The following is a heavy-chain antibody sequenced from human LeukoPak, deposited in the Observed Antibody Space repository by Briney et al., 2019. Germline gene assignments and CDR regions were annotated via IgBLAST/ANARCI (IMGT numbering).Heavy chain of an antibody. CDR1: GGSISSYY. D-gene: IGHD3-22*01. V-gene: IGHV4-59*01. Sequence: SETLSLTCTVSGGSISSYYWSWIRQPAGKGLEWIGYIYYSGSTNYNPSLKSRVTISVDTSKNQFSLKLSSVTAADTAVYYCTRGSIAYYYMDVWGKGTTVTISS. J-gene: IGHJ6*03. CDR3: TRGSIAYYYMDV. CDR2: IYYSGST.